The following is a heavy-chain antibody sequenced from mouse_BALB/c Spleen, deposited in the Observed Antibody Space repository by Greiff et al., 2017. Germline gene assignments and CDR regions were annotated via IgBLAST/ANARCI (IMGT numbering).Heavy chain of an antibody. CDR3: ARHTVVEAMDY. Sequence: VQLKESGGGLVKPGGSLKLSCAASGFAFSSYDMSWVRQTPEKRLEWVAYISSGGGSTYYPDTVKGRFTISRDNAKNTLYLQMSSLKSEDTAMYYCARHTVVEAMDYWGQGTSVTVSS. V-gene: IGHV5-12-1*01. CDR2: ISSGGGST. D-gene: IGHD1-1*01. CDR1: GFAFSSYD. J-gene: IGHJ4*01.